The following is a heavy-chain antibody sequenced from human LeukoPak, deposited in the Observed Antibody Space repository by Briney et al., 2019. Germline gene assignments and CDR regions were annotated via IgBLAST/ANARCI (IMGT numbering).Heavy chain of an antibody. CDR1: GFTFSAYW. D-gene: IGHD6-19*01. CDR3: ARVGKNGWDFDH. Sequence: GGSLRLSCAASGFTFSAYWMTWVRQAPGKGLAWVANIIEGGDVKYYADSVKGRFIISRDNTKNSLYLQMTSLRADDTAVYYCARVGKNGWDFDHWGQGTLVTVSS. J-gene: IGHJ4*02. V-gene: IGHV3-7*01. CDR2: IIEGGDVK.